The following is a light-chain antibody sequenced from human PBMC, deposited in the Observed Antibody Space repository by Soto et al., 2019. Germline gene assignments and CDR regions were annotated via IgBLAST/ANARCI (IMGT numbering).Light chain of an antibody. CDR2: GAS. CDR1: QGISTW. Sequence: DIQMTQSPSSVSASVVDRVTITCRASQGISTWLAWYQQKAGKAPNLLIYGASNLHSGVPSRFSGSGSGTNFTLTISSLQPEDFATYYCQQANSFPITFGQGTRLEIK. V-gene: IGKV1-12*01. CDR3: QQANSFPIT. J-gene: IGKJ5*01.